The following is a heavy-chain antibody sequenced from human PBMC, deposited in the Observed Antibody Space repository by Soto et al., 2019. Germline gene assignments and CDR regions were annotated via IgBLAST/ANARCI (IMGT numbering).Heavy chain of an antibody. CDR1: GFSLTTSGVG. Sequence: QITLKESGPTLLSPTQTLTLTCTFSGFSLTTSGVGVGWIRQPPGKALEWLAFIYWDDDKRYSPSLNSRLTITKDTTKHQVVLTLTNMDPVDTATYFCAHRRPWSSNWNSGWFDPWGQGTLVTVSS. D-gene: IGHD1-20*01. V-gene: IGHV2-5*02. CDR3: AHRRPWSSNWNSGWFDP. CDR2: IYWDDDK. J-gene: IGHJ5*02.